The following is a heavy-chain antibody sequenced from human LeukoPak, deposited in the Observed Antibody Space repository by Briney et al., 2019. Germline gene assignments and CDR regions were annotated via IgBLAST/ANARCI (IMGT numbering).Heavy chain of an antibody. V-gene: IGHV4-4*07. CDR3: ARDLSGSLYFDY. CDR2: LYISGST. D-gene: IGHD3-10*01. Sequence: SETLSLTCTVSGASISSYYYNLIRQTAGRGLEWIGRLYISGSTDYNPSLKSRVTISVDTSNNQFSLSLNSVTAADTAVYFCARDLSGSLYFDYWGQGVLVTVSS. CDR1: GASISSYY. J-gene: IGHJ4*02.